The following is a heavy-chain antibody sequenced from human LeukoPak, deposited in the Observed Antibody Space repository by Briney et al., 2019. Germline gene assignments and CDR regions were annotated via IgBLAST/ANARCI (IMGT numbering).Heavy chain of an antibody. J-gene: IGHJ4*02. V-gene: IGHV4-39*01. CDR3: ARLAYYYDSSGYCYYFDY. CDR1: GGSISSSSYY. Sequence: SETLSLTCTVSGGSISSSSYYWGWIRQPPGKGLGWIGSIYYSGSTYYNPSLKSRVTISVDTSKNQFSLKLSSVTAADTAVYYCARLAYYYDSSGYCYYFDYWGQGTLVTVSS. CDR2: IYYSGST. D-gene: IGHD3-22*01.